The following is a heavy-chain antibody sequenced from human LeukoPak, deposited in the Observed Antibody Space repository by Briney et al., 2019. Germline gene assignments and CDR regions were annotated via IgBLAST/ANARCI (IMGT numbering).Heavy chain of an antibody. D-gene: IGHD6-19*01. Sequence: RGESLKISCKGSGYSFTSYRIGWVRQMPGKGLEWMGIIYPGDSDTRYSPSFQGQVTISADKSISTAYLQWSSLKASDTAMYYCARLAPIAVAANFDYWGQGTLVTVSS. CDR2: IYPGDSDT. CDR1: GYSFTSYR. CDR3: ARLAPIAVAANFDY. J-gene: IGHJ4*02. V-gene: IGHV5-51*01.